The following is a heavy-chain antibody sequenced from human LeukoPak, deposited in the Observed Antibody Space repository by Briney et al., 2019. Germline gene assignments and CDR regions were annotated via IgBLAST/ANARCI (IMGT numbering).Heavy chain of an antibody. V-gene: IGHV4-30-4*01. CDR2: IYYSGST. D-gene: IGHD3-10*01. Sequence: SETLSLTCTVSGGSISSGDYYWSWIRRPPGKGLEWIGYIYYSGSTYYNPSLKSRVTISVDTSKNQFSLKLSSVTAADTAVYYCARDSGDLWFGERINNWFDPWGQGTLVTVSS. CDR1: GGSISSGDYY. J-gene: IGHJ5*02. CDR3: ARDSGDLWFGERINNWFDP.